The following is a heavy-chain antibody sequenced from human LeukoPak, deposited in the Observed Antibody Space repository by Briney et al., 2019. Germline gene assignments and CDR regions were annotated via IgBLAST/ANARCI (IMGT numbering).Heavy chain of an antibody. CDR3: ARDLFGCSSTSCSYYYYYYMDA. CDR1: GYTFTCYY. Sequence: ASVKVSCKASGYTFTCYYMHWVRQAPGQGLEWMGWINPNSGGTNYAQKFQGRVTMTRDTSISTAYMELSRLRSDDTAVYYCARDLFGCSSTSCSYYYYYYMDAWGKGTTVTISS. V-gene: IGHV1-2*02. CDR2: INPNSGGT. J-gene: IGHJ6*03. D-gene: IGHD2-2*01.